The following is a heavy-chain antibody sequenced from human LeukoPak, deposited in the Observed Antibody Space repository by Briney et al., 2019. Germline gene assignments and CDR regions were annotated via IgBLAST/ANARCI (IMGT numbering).Heavy chain of an antibody. CDR3: AKDDYSSSWYLHYYYYGMDV. CDR2: ISYDGSNK. Sequence: GSLRLSCAASGFTFSSHGMHWVRQAPGKGLEWVAVISYDGSNKYYADSVKGRFTISRDNSKNTLYLQMNSLRAEDTAVYYCAKDDYSSSWYLHYYYYGMDVWGQGTTVTVSS. D-gene: IGHD6-13*01. CDR1: GFTFSSHG. V-gene: IGHV3-30*18. J-gene: IGHJ6*02.